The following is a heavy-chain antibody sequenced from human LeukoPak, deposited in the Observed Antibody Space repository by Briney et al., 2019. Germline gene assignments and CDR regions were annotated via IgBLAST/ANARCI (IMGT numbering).Heavy chain of an antibody. Sequence: GGSLRLSCAASGFTFSSFGMHWVRQAPGKGLEWVAVISYDGSKEYCADSVKGRFTISRDNSKNTLYLQMNSLRAEDTAVYYCAKGVGGLHYYDSSGYHHFDYWGQGTLVTVSS. CDR2: ISYDGSKE. CDR3: AKGVGGLHYYDSSGYHHFDY. D-gene: IGHD3-22*01. V-gene: IGHV3-30-3*01. J-gene: IGHJ4*02. CDR1: GFTFSSFG.